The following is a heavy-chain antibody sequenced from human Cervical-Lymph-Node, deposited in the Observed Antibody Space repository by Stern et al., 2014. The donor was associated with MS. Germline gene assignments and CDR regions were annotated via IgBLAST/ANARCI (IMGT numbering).Heavy chain of an antibody. CDR2: TYDSGST. CDR3: VRADFGENWFGP. CDR1: GGSVSSVIYY. Sequence: QVQLQESGPGLVKPSETLSLTCTVSGGSVSSVIYYWSWIRQPPGKALAWIGYTYDSGSTTYNPSLKSRVTMSVDTSKNQFSLKLRSVTAADTAVYYCVRADFGENWFGPWGQGTRVIVSS. V-gene: IGHV4-61*01. D-gene: IGHD3-10*01. J-gene: IGHJ5*02.